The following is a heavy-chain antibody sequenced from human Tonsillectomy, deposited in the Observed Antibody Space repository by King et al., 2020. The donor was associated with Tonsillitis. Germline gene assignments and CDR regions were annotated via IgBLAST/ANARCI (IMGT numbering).Heavy chain of an antibody. CDR2: INHSGST. J-gene: IGHJ4*02. V-gene: IGHV4-34*01. CDR3: ARGQNTINCSCGSCYGGSNFGY. Sequence: VQLQQWGAGLLKPSETLSLTCAVYGGSFSGYYWSWIRQPPGKGLEWIGEINHSGSTNYNPSLKSRVTVSVDTSKNQFSLKLSSVTAADTAVYYCARGQNTINCSCGSCYGGSNFGYWGQGTLVTVSS. CDR1: GGSFSGYY. D-gene: IGHD2-15*01.